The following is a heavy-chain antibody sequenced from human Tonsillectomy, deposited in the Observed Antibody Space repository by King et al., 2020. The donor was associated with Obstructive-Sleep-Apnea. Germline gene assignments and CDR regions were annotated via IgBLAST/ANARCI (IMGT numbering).Heavy chain of an antibody. CDR3: VRDGGYSY. V-gene: IGHV3-48*04. CDR2: ISSSGSTI. Sequence: VQLVESGGALVQPGGSLRLSCAASGFTFSSYTMTWVRQAPGKGREWVSYISSSGSTIQYADSVKGRFTVSRDNAKTSLYLQMNSLRAEDTAVYYCVRDGGYSYWGQGTLVTVSS. J-gene: IGHJ4*02. D-gene: IGHD3-16*01. CDR1: GFTFSSYT.